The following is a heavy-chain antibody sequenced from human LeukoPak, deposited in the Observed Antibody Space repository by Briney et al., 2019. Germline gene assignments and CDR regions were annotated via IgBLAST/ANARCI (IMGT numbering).Heavy chain of an antibody. Sequence: SQTLSLTCAISGDSVSSTAWNWIRQSPSRGLEWLGRTYYRSKWYNDYAVSVKSRITINPDTSKNRFSLQLNSVTPEDTAVYYCAREVEAGTRVAFFDYWGQGTLVTVSS. CDR1: GDSVSSTA. J-gene: IGHJ4*02. D-gene: IGHD6-19*01. V-gene: IGHV6-1*01. CDR3: AREVEAGTRVAFFDY. CDR2: TYYRSKWYN.